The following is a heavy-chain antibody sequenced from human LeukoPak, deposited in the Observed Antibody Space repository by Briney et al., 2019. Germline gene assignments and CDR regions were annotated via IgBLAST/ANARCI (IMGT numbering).Heavy chain of an antibody. Sequence: PGGSLRLSCAASGFTFDDYAMSWVRQAPGKGLEWVSGINWNGGSTGYADSVKGRLTISRDNVKKSVYLQMNSLRVEDTALYHCARGGMREFARFDLWGQGTLVTVSS. CDR3: ARGGMREFARFDL. CDR1: GFTFDDYA. J-gene: IGHJ5*02. CDR2: INWNGGST. D-gene: IGHD3-10*01. V-gene: IGHV3-20*01.